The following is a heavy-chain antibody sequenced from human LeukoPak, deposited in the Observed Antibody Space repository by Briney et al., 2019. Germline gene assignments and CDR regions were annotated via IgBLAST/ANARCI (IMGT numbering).Heavy chain of an antibody. J-gene: IGHJ4*02. D-gene: IGHD4-17*01. CDR2: ISAYNGNT. Sequence: ASVKVSCTATGYTFTSYGISWVRQAPGQGLEWMGWISAYNGNTNYAQKLQGRVTMTTDTSTSTAYMELRSLRSDDTAVYYCARDNYGDPREAFDYWGQGTLVTVSS. CDR1: GYTFTSYG. CDR3: ARDNYGDPREAFDY. V-gene: IGHV1-18*01.